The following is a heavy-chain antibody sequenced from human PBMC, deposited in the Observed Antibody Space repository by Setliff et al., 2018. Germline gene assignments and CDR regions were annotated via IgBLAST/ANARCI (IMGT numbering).Heavy chain of an antibody. V-gene: IGHV4-59*08. CDR3: ARLNVYYFDY. D-gene: IGHD1-1*01. CDR1: GVSVSRHY. Sequence: SETLSLTCIVSGVSVSRHYWTWIRQPPGKGLEWIGNIYYTGSTNYNPSLKSRVTISVDTSKNQFSLTLSSVTAADSAIYYCARLNVYYFDYWGQGTLVTVSS. J-gene: IGHJ4*02. CDR2: IYYTGST.